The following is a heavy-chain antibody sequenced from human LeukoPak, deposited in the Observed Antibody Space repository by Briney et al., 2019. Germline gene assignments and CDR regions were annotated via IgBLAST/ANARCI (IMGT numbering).Heavy chain of an antibody. D-gene: IGHD3-10*01. CDR3: ASGGLMVRESGTNPFYFEY. Sequence: PSQTLSLTCAVSGGSISSGGYSWSWIRQPPGKGLEWIGYIYHRGSTYYNPSLKSRVTISVDRSKNQFSLKLTSVTAADTAVYYCASGGLMVRESGTNPFYFEYWGLGSLVTVSS. CDR2: IYHRGST. J-gene: IGHJ4*02. CDR1: GGSISSGGYS. V-gene: IGHV4-30-2*02.